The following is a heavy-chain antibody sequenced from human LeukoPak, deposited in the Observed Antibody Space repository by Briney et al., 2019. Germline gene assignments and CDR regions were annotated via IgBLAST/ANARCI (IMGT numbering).Heavy chain of an antibody. V-gene: IGHV4-59*01. CDR2: IFYSGST. Sequence: PSETLSLTCTVSGGSISSYYWSWIRQPPGKGLEWIGYIFYSGSTNYDPSLKSRVTISVDTSKNQFSLKLSSVTAADTAVYYCVRDQNRAFDIWGQGTMVTVSS. J-gene: IGHJ3*02. CDR1: GGSISSYY. CDR3: VRDQNRAFDI.